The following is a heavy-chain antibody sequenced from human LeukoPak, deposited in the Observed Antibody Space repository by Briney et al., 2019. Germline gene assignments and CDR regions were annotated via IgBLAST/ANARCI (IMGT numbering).Heavy chain of an antibody. CDR3: ASGFRGFEKGGGVFDY. V-gene: IGHV1-18*01. D-gene: IGHD3-16*01. Sequence: ASVKVSCKASGYTFTSYGISWVRQAPGQGLEWMGWISAYNGNTNYAQKLQGRVTMTTDTSTSTAYMELRSLRSDDTAVYYCASGFRGFEKGGGVFDYWGQGTLVTVSS. CDR2: ISAYNGNT. J-gene: IGHJ4*02. CDR1: GYTFTSYG.